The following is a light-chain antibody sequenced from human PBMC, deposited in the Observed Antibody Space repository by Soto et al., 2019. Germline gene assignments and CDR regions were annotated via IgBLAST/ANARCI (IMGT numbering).Light chain of an antibody. CDR2: DVN. CDR1: NSDVGSYNR. J-gene: IGLJ1*01. CDR3: NSYTTXETYV. Sequence: QSALSQPASVSGSPGQSITISCTGTNSDVGSYNRVAWYQQPPGTDPKLSIYDVNNRPSGVSYRFSGSKSVNTASLTISGLQAEDEADYYGNSYTTXETYVFGTAT. V-gene: IGLV2-14*01.